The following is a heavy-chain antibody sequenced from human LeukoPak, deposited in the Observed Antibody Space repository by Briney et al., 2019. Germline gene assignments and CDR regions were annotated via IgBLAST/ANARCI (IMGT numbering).Heavy chain of an antibody. V-gene: IGHV1-2*02. CDR3: ARGPARYGSGSYYNY. CDR1: GYTFTGYY. J-gene: IGHJ4*02. D-gene: IGHD3-10*01. CDR2: INPNSGGT. Sequence: ASVKVSCKASGYTFTGYYMHWVRQAPGQGLEWMGWINPNSGGTNYAQKFQGRVTMTRDTSISTAYMELSRLRSDDTAVYYCARGPARYGSGSYYNYWGQGTLVTVS.